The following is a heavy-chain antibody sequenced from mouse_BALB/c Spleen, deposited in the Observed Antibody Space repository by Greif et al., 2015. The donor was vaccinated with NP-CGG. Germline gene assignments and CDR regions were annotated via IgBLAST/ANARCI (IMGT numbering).Heavy chain of an antibody. CDR2: ISSGGST. CDR3: ARGPGGSSFYWYFDV. Sequence: EVMLVESGGGLVKPGGSLKLSCAASGFTFSSYAMSWVRQTPEKRLEWVASISSGGSTYYPDSVKGRFTISRDNARNILYLQMSSLRSEDTAMYYCARGPGGSSFYWYFDVWGAGTTVTVSS. D-gene: IGHD1-1*01. CDR1: GFTFSSYA. V-gene: IGHV5-6-5*01. J-gene: IGHJ1*01.